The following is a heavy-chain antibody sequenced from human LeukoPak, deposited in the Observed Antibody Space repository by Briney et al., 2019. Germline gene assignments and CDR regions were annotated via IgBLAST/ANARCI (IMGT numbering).Heavy chain of an antibody. CDR2: IYYSGST. V-gene: IGHV4-30-4*01. Sequence: PSETLSLTCAVSGGSISSSNWWSWVRQPPGKGLEWIGYIYYSGSTYYNPSLKSRVTISVDTSKNQFSLKLSSVTAADTAVYYCARGLRGGPDAFDIWGQGTMVTVSS. CDR1: GGSISSSNW. J-gene: IGHJ3*02. CDR3: ARGLRGGPDAFDI. D-gene: IGHD3-10*01.